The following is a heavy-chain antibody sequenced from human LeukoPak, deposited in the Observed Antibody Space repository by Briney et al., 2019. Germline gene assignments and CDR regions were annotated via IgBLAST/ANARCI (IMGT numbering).Heavy chain of an antibody. CDR2: INPSGDST. Sequence: ASVKVSCKASGYTFSSNYLHWVRQAPGQGLEWMGLINPSGDSTSYAQKFQGRVTMTRDTSTTTVYMDLSNLRSEDTAVYYCARGSSGSYYNYFDHWGQGTLVTVSS. CDR3: ARGSSGSYYNYFDH. D-gene: IGHD1-26*01. J-gene: IGHJ4*02. V-gene: IGHV1-46*01. CDR1: GYTFSSNY.